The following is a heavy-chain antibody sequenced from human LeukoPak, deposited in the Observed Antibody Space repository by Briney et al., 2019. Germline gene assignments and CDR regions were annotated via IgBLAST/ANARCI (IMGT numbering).Heavy chain of an antibody. CDR2: IRSKANSYAT. V-gene: IGHV3-73*01. CDR1: GFPFSRSA. D-gene: IGHD3-22*01. J-gene: IGHJ4*02. CDR3: TRHPDSSGRI. Sequence: GGSLRLFCAASGFPFSRSAMLWVRQACGNGLVWVGRIRSKANSYATAYAASVNGRFIISRDDSKNTAYLQMNSLKTEDTAVYYCTRHPDSSGRIWGQGTLVTVSS.